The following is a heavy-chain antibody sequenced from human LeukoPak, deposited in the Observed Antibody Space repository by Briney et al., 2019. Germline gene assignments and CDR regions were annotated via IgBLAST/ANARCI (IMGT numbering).Heavy chain of an antibody. Sequence: SETLSLTCTVSGGSINSYYWICLRQPAGKGLEWIGRIYASGSTNYNPSLKSRVTMSVDTSKNQFSLKLISVTAADTAVYYCARARAADGTDWFDPWGQGTLVTVSS. D-gene: IGHD6-13*01. J-gene: IGHJ5*02. V-gene: IGHV4-4*07. CDR2: IYASGST. CDR1: GGSINSYY. CDR3: ARARAADGTDWFDP.